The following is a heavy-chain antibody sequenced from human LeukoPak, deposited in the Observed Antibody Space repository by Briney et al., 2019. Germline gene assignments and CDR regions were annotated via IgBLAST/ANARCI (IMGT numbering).Heavy chain of an antibody. CDR2: INPNSGGT. V-gene: IGHV1-2*02. CDR1: GYTFTGYY. J-gene: IGHJ4*02. CDR3: ARHRRKLESRAPSYYFDC. D-gene: IGHD1-1*01. Sequence: ASVKVSCKASGYTFTGYYMHWVRQAPGQGLEWMGWINPNSGGTNYAQKFQGRVTMTRDTSISTAYMELSRLRSDDTAVYYCARHRRKLESRAPSYYFDCWGQGTLVTVSS.